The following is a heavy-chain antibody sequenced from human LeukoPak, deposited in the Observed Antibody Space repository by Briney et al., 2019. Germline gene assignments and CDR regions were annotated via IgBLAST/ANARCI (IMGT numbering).Heavy chain of an antibody. Sequence: ASVEVSCKASGYTFTSYYMHWVRQAPGQGLEWMGIINPSGGSTSYAQKFQGGVTMTRDTSTSTVYMELSSLRSEDTAVYYCARGYTEEYFQHWGQGTLVTVSS. CDR1: GYTFTSYY. CDR3: ARGYTEEYFQH. D-gene: IGHD3-16*02. V-gene: IGHV1-46*03. CDR2: INPSGGST. J-gene: IGHJ1*01.